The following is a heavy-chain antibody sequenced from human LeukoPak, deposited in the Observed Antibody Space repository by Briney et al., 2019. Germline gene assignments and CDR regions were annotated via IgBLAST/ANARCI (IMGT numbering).Heavy chain of an antibody. CDR1: GGTFSSYA. V-gene: IGHV1-69*15. J-gene: IGHJ4*02. CDR3: AAIVGARGGFDY. Sequence: SVKVSCKASGGTFSSYAISWVRQAPGQGLEWMGRIIPIFGTANYAQKFQGRVTITADESTSTAYMELSSLRSEDTAVYYCAAIVGARGGFDYWGQGTLVTVSS. D-gene: IGHD1-26*01. CDR2: IIPIFGTA.